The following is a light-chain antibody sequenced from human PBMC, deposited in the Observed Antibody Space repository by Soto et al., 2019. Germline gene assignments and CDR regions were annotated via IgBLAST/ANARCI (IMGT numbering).Light chain of an antibody. Sequence: QSALTQPASVSGSPGQSITISCTGTSSDVGNYNLVSWYLQHPGKAPKLMIYEGSKRPSGVSNRFSGSKSGNTASLTISGLLAEDEADYYCCSYAGSSTWVFGGGTKLTVL. V-gene: IGLV2-23*01. J-gene: IGLJ3*02. CDR2: EGS. CDR3: CSYAGSSTWV. CDR1: SSDVGNYNL.